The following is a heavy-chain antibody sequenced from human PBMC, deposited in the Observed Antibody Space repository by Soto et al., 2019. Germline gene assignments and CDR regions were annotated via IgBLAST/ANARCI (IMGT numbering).Heavy chain of an antibody. CDR3: TTTRYCSGGSCYLAHYYYYYYMDV. V-gene: IGHV3-15*01. Sequence: GGSLRLSCAASGFTFSNAWMSWVRQAPGKGLEWVGRIKSKTDGGTTDYAAPVKGRFTISRDDSKNTLYLQMNSLKTEDTAVYYCTTTRYCSGGSCYLAHYYYYYYMDVWGKGTTVTVSS. CDR1: GFTFSNAW. D-gene: IGHD2-15*01. CDR2: IKSKTDGGTT. J-gene: IGHJ6*03.